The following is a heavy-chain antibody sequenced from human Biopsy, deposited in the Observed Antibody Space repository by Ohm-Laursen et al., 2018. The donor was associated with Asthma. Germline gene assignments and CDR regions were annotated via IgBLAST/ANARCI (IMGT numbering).Heavy chain of an antibody. CDR2: IIPIFGTA. D-gene: IGHD1-7*01. V-gene: IGHV1-69*13. J-gene: IGHJ6*02. CDR3: ARDPHNSYLAPLRTKFNYYYYGMDV. Sequence: EASVKVSCKVSGGTFSSYAISWVRQAPGQGLEWMGGIIPIFGTANYAQKFQGRVTITADESTSTAYMELSSLRSEDTAVYYCARDPHNSYLAPLRTKFNYYYYGMDVWGQGTTVTVSS. CDR1: GGTFSSYA.